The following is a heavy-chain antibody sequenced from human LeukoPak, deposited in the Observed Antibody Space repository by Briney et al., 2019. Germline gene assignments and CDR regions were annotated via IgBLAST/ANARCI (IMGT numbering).Heavy chain of an antibody. V-gene: IGHV2-70*04. J-gene: IGHJ3*02. Sequence: SGPTLVNPTQTLTLTCTFSGLSLSTGGMRVSWIRQPPGKALEWLARIDWDDDKFYSTSLKTRLTISKDTSKNQVVLTMTNMDPVDTATYYCARIYSSSWFIDIWGQGTMVTVSS. CDR2: IDWDDDK. CDR1: GLSLSTGGMR. CDR3: ARIYSSSWFIDI. D-gene: IGHD6-13*01.